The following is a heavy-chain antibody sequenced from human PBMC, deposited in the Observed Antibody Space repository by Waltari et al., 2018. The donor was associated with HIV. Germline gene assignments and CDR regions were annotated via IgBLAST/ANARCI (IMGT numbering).Heavy chain of an antibody. CDR2: ISAGKGDK. CDR3: ARQRLASVVGNYYYGMDV. J-gene: IGHJ6*02. Sequence: QVHLVQSGAEVKKPGASVKVSCKASGYTLTSNGLNWVRQAPGQRPGWMGWISAGKGDKKYSPKFQGRVTITRDTAANTAYMEMSRLTSEDTAVYFCARQRLASVVGNYYYGMDVWGQGTTVTVSS. V-gene: IGHV1-3*01. CDR1: GYTLTSNG.